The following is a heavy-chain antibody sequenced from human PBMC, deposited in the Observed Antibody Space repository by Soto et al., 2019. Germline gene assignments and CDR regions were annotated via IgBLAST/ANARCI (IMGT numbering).Heavy chain of an antibody. CDR3: TRHARDYYASGSHNWLDT. D-gene: IGHD3-10*01. CDR1: GVTFSGSA. CDR2: IRSKANSYAT. Sequence: GGFLRVSCAASGVTFSGSAMHWVRQASGKGLEWVGRIRSKANSYATAYAASVKGRFTISRDDSKNTAYLQMNSLKTEDTAVYYCTRHARDYYASGSHNWLDTSGPGTLVTVSS. J-gene: IGHJ5*02. V-gene: IGHV3-73*01.